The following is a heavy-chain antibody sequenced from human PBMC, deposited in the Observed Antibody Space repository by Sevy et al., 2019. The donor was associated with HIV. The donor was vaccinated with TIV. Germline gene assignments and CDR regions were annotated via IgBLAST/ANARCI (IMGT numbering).Heavy chain of an antibody. CDR3: ARHCSAPSCSHAIDI. V-gene: IGHV4-34*01. CDR1: GGSFSGYY. J-gene: IGHJ3*02. D-gene: IGHD2-2*01. Sequence: SETLSLTCAVYGGSFSGYYWSWIRQPPGKGLEWIGEINHSGSTNYNPSLKSRVTISVDTSKNQFSLKLSSVTAADTSVYYCARHCSAPSCSHAIDIWGQGTMVTVSS. CDR2: INHSGST.